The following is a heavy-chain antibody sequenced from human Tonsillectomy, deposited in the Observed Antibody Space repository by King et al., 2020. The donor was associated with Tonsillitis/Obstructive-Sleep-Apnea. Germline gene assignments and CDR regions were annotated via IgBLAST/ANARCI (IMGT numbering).Heavy chain of an antibody. CDR2: INPSDGFT. J-gene: IGHJ6*02. Sequence: VQLVESGAEVKKPGASVKVSCETSGYTFTNYYIHWVRQAPGQGLEWMGIINPSDGFTNYAQKFQGRVTMTSDTSSSTLYMELSSLRSEDTGVYYCARERDGKQQPAGLDVLGQGTTVNLS. CDR3: ARERDGKQQPAGLDV. D-gene: IGHD6-13*01. CDR1: GYTFTNYY. V-gene: IGHV1-46*01.